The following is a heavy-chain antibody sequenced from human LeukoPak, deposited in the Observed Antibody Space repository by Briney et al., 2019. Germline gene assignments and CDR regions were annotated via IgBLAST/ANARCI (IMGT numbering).Heavy chain of an antibody. CDR2: IYTSGST. CDR1: GGSISSGSYY. Sequence: RPSQTLSLTCTVSGGSISSGSYYWSWIRQPAGKGLEWIGRIYTSGSTNYNPSLKGRVTISVDTSKNQFSLKLGSVTAADTAVYYCARGFPGDYWGQGTLVTVSS. J-gene: IGHJ4*02. V-gene: IGHV4-61*02. CDR3: ARGFPGDY.